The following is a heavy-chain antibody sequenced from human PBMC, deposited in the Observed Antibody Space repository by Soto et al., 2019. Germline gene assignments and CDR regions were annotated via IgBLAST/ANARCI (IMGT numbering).Heavy chain of an antibody. Sequence: GEPMKISCEAAGYSVTSYWIGCVRQMPWKGLEWMGIIHPGDSDTKYSPSFQGQVTISVDKSITTAYLQWSSLKASDTAMYYCARTPGPEVAASLEYYYFSGMDGWGQGTTVTVS. J-gene: IGHJ6*02. CDR3: ARTPGPEVAASLEYYYFSGMDG. CDR2: IHPGDSDT. V-gene: IGHV5-51*01. CDR1: GYSVTSYW. D-gene: IGHD2-15*01.